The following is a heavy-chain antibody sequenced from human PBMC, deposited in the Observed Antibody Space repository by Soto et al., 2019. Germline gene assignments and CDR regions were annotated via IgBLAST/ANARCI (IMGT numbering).Heavy chain of an antibody. CDR2: IYYSGST. J-gene: IGHJ3*02. CDR3: ARVAEMVRGVIFYAFDI. D-gene: IGHD3-10*01. V-gene: IGHV4-59*01. CDR1: GGSISSYY. Sequence: LSLTCTVSGGSISSYYWSWIRQPPGKGLEWIGYIYYSGSTNYNPSLKSRVTISVDTSKNQFSLKLSSVTAADTAVYYCARVAEMVRGVIFYAFDIWGQGTMVTVSS.